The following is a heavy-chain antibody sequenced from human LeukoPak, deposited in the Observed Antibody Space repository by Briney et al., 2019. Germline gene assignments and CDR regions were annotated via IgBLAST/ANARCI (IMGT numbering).Heavy chain of an antibody. CDR2: IYTSGST. J-gene: IGHJ3*02. Sequence: SETLSLTCTVSGGSISSYYWSWIRQPPGKGLEWIGYIYTSGSTNYNPSLKSRVTISVDTSKNQFSLKLSSVTAADTAVYYCARQVWLYRSDSSVANALDIWGQGTMVTVSS. CDR3: ARQVWLYRSDSSVANALDI. D-gene: IGHD3-22*01. V-gene: IGHV4-4*09. CDR1: GGSISSYY.